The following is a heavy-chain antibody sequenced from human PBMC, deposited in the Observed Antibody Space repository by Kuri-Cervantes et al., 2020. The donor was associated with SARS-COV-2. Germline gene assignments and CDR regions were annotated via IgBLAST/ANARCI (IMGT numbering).Heavy chain of an antibody. J-gene: IGHJ3*02. CDR1: GGIFSSSA. CDR2: IIPIFGTA. V-gene: IGHV1-69*13. Sequence: SVKVSCKFSGGIFSSSAFIWVRQAPGQGLEWMGGIIPIFGTANYAQKFQGRVTITADESTSTAYMELSSLRSEDTAVYYCARAGPAYGGYAFDIWGQGTMVTVSS. CDR3: ARAGPAYGGYAFDI. D-gene: IGHD4-23*01.